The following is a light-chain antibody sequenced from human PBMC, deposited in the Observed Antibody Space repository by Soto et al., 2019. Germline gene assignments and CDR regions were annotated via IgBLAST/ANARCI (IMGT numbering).Light chain of an antibody. Sequence: EIVLTQSPGTLSLSPGERATLSCRASQSVSSSYLAWYQQKAGQAPRLLIHGVSTRATGVPDRFRGSGSGTDFTLTISRLEPEDFAVYYCQQYVTSPYIFGQGTKLEIK. J-gene: IGKJ2*01. V-gene: IGKV3-20*01. CDR3: QQYVTSPYI. CDR2: GVS. CDR1: QSVSSSY.